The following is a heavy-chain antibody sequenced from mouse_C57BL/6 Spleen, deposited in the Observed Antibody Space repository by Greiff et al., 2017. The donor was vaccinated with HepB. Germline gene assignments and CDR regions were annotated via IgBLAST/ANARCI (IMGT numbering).Heavy chain of an antibody. CDR2: IYPRSGNT. CDR3: ARWNYYGCSRYYFDY. Sequence: QVQLQQSGAELARPGASVKLSCKASGYTFTSYGISWVKQRTGQGLEWIGEIYPRSGNTYYNEKFKGKATLTADKSSSTAYMELRSLTSEDSAVYFCARWNYYGCSRYYFDYWGQGTTLTVSS. D-gene: IGHD1-1*01. V-gene: IGHV1-81*01. CDR1: GYTFTSYG. J-gene: IGHJ2*01.